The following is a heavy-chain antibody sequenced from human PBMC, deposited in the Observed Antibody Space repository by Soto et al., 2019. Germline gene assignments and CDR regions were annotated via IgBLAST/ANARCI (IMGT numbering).Heavy chain of an antibody. V-gene: IGHV3-7*01. J-gene: IGHJ6*02. Sequence: GGSLRLSCAASGFTFSSYGMHWVRQAPGHGLEWVAHTNEDGSEKRYVDAVKGRFTISRDNGRNSLYLQMNSLRVEDTAVYYCARRITIFGVVIGYYYYGMDVWGQGTTVTVSS. CDR2: TNEDGSEK. D-gene: IGHD3-3*01. CDR1: GFTFSSYG. CDR3: ARRITIFGVVIGYYYYGMDV.